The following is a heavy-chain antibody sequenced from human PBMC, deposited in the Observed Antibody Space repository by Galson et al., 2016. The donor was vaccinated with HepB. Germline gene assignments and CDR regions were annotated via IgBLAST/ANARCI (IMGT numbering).Heavy chain of an antibody. V-gene: IGHV1-69*13. CDR1: GGTFSNYA. CDR3: ARGGRTVTAYWYFDL. J-gene: IGHJ2*01. Sequence: SVKVSCKASGGTFSNYAISWVRQAPGQGLEWMXGIIPIFGTANYAQKFQGRVTITADESTSTAYMELSSLRSEDTAVYYCARGGRTVTAYWYFDLWGRGTLVTVSS. CDR2: IIPIFGTA. D-gene: IGHD4-11*01.